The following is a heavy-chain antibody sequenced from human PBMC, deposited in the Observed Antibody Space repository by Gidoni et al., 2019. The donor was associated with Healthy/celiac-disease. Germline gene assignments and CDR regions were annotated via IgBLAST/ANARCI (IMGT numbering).Heavy chain of an antibody. CDR3: ARYHILTQYYYYGMDV. V-gene: IGHV3-21*01. D-gene: IGHD3-9*01. CDR1: GFTFSSYS. J-gene: IGHJ6*02. Sequence: EVQLVESGGGLVKPGGSLRLSCAASGFTFSSYSMNWVRQAPGKGLEWVSSISSSSSYIYYADSVKGRFTISRDNAKNSLYLQMNSLRAEDTAVYYCARYHILTQYYYYGMDVWGQGTTVTVSS. CDR2: ISSSSSYI.